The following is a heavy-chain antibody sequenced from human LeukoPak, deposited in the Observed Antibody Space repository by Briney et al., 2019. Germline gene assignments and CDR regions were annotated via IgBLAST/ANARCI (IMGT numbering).Heavy chain of an antibody. CDR3: ARALGDYMDV. J-gene: IGHJ6*03. D-gene: IGHD3-16*01. V-gene: IGHV4-61*02. Sequence: PSETLSLTCTVSGGSISSGSYYWSWIRQPAGKGLEWIGRIYTSGSTNYNPSLKSRATISVDTSKNQFSLKLSSVTAADTAVYYCARALGDYMDVWGKGTTVTVSS. CDR1: GGSISSGSYY. CDR2: IYTSGST.